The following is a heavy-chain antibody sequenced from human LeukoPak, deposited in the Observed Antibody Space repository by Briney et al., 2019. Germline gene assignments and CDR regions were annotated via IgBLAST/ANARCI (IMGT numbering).Heavy chain of an antibody. D-gene: IGHD1-26*01. CDR3: ARREPGASAVHSFFDY. Sequence: ASVKVSCKATGGTFSSYAICWVRQAPGQGLEWMGGIIPIFGTANYAQKFQGRVTITADESTSTAYMELSSLRSEDTAVYYCARREPGASAVHSFFDYWGQGTLVTVSS. V-gene: IGHV1-69*13. J-gene: IGHJ4*02. CDR1: GGTFSSYA. CDR2: IIPIFGTA.